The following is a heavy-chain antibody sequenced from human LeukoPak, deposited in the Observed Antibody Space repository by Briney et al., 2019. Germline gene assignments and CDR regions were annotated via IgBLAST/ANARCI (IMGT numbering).Heavy chain of an antibody. CDR2: ISGSGGST. CDR1: GFIFSSYA. J-gene: IGHJ4*02. D-gene: IGHD6-19*01. Sequence: GGSLRLSCAASGFIFSSYAMSWVRQAPGKGLEWVSAISGSGGSTYYADSVKGRFTISRDNSKNTLYLQMNSLRAEDTAVYYCANRIPQWLGSDYWGQGTLVTVSS. CDR3: ANRIPQWLGSDY. V-gene: IGHV3-23*01.